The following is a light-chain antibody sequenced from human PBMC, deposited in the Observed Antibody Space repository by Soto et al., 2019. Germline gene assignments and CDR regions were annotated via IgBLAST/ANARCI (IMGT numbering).Light chain of an antibody. V-gene: IGKV1-5*03. CDR3: QQYDTYPYT. J-gene: IGKJ2*01. CDR2: KAS. CDR1: QSISSW. Sequence: DIQMTQSPSTLSASVGDRVTITCRASQSISSWLTWYQQKPGKAPKLLIYKASSLESGVPSRFSGSGSGTEFTLTISSLQPDDFATYYCQQYDTYPYTFGQGTKLEIK.